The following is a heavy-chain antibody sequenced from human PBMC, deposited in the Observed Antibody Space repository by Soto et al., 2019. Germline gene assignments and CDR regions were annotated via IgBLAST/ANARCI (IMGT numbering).Heavy chain of an antibody. V-gene: IGHV4-39*01. CDR2: VFYSGSS. CDR3: ASRKREEICSSGNCYFTY. Sequence: QLQLQESGPGLLKPSETLSLTCTVSGDSISTSNYYWSWIRQSPGKGLEWIGSVFYSGSSYYNPSLKSRVTISVDASRNQFSLRVNSVAAADTAGYYCASRKREEICSSGNCYFTYWGQGTLVTVSS. J-gene: IGHJ4*02. D-gene: IGHD2-2*01. CDR1: GDSISTSNYY.